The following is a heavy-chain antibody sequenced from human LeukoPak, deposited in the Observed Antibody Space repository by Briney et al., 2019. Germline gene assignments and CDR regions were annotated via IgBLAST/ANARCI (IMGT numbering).Heavy chain of an antibody. Sequence: GGSLRLSCAASGFTFSSYGMHWVRQAPGKGLEWVAVISYDGSNKYYADSVKGRFTISRDNSKNTLYLQMNSLRAEDTAVYYCAKSLVAGTGVFDYWGQGTLVTVSS. J-gene: IGHJ4*02. CDR3: AKSLVAGTGVFDY. CDR1: GFTFSSYG. D-gene: IGHD6-19*01. V-gene: IGHV3-30*18. CDR2: ISYDGSNK.